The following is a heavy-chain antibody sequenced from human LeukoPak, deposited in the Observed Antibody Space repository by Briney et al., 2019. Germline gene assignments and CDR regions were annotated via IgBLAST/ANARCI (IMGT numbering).Heavy chain of an antibody. CDR3: ARDWGTSSLYLVN. J-gene: IGHJ4*02. CDR1: GFTFSSNG. Sequence: PGGSLRLSXAASGFTFSSNGMHWVRQAPGKGLECVAFIQNDGNNKKYADSVKGRFTISRDNSKNTLYLQMNSLRAEDTAVYYCARDWGTSSLYLVNWGQGTLVTVSS. V-gene: IGHV3-30*02. D-gene: IGHD6-6*01. CDR2: IQNDGNNK.